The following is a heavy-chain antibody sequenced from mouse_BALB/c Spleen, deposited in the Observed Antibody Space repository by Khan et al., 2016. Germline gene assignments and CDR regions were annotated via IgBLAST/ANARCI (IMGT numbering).Heavy chain of an antibody. CDR3: ARATGRDYAMDY. J-gene: IGHJ4*01. D-gene: IGHD4-1*02. Sequence: QLQESGPGLVKPSQSLSLTCTVTGYSITSDYAWNWIRQFPGHKLEWMGYIRSSGSTIYNPSLNSRISITRDPSKNQFFLQWNSSTTEDTATYYCARATGRDYAMDYWGQGTSVTVSS. CDR1: GYSITSDYA. CDR2: IRSSGST. V-gene: IGHV3-2*02.